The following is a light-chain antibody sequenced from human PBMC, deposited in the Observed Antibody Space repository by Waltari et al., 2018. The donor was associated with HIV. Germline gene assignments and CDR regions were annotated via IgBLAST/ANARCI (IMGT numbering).Light chain of an antibody. CDR1: TSDVGAYDY. CDR3: SSYTSSDTLV. J-gene: IGLJ3*02. V-gene: IGLV2-14*01. CDR2: EVK. Sequence: QSALTQPASDSGSPGQSITISCTGTTSDVGAYDYVSWYQQHPGKAPKLMIYEVKNRPSGVSNRFSGSKSGNTASLTISGLQAEDGADYYCSSYTSSDTLVFGAGTKLTVL.